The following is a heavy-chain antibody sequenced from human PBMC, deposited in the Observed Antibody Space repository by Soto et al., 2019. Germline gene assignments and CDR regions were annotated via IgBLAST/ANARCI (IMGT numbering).Heavy chain of an antibody. J-gene: IGHJ5*01. D-gene: IGHD2-15*01. CDR2: IYYSGST. CDR3: KQRRTQDIRCRSRHS. V-gene: IGHV4-59*12. Sequence: PPGKGLEWIGYIYYSGSTNYNPSLKSRVTISVDTSKNQFSLKLSSVTAADTAVYFFKQRRTQDIRCRSRHS.